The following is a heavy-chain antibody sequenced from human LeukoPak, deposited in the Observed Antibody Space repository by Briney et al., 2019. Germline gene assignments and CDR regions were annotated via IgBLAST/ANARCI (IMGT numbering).Heavy chain of an antibody. Sequence: PGGSLRLSCAASNFAFSTYAMTWVRQAPGQGLELVSSITGSGAGTSYADSVKGRFTISRDNSKSTLFLQMNSLRAEDTAVYYCTKDPNGDYVGAFDFWGQGTMVTVSS. V-gene: IGHV3-23*01. CDR2: ITGSGAGT. J-gene: IGHJ3*01. D-gene: IGHD4-17*01. CDR1: NFAFSTYA. CDR3: TKDPNGDYVGAFDF.